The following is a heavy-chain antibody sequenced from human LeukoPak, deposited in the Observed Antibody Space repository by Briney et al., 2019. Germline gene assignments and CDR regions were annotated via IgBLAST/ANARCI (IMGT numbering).Heavy chain of an antibody. J-gene: IGHJ4*02. CDR1: GVSISSSSYY. V-gene: IGHV4-39*01. D-gene: IGHD6-13*01. Sequence: SETLSLTCTVSGVSISSSSYYSGWIRQPPGKGLEWIVSIYYSGITYYNPSLKSRFTISVDTSKNALSLMLSYVTAADTDVYSCASTEIEAAGIGFFDYWGQGTLVTVSS. CDR2: IYYSGIT. CDR3: ASTEIEAAGIGFFDY.